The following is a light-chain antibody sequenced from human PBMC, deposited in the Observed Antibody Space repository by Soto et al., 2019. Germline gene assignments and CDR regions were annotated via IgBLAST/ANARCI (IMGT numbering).Light chain of an antibody. CDR1: SSDVGGYNY. J-gene: IGLJ1*01. V-gene: IGLV2-11*01. CDR3: CSYAGSYPFV. Sequence: QSALTQPRGVSGSPGQSVTISCTGTSSDVGGYNYVSWYQHHPGKAPKLMIYDVDKRPSGVPGRFSGSKSGNTASLTISGLQAEDEADYYCCSYAGSYPFVFGTGTKVTVL. CDR2: DVD.